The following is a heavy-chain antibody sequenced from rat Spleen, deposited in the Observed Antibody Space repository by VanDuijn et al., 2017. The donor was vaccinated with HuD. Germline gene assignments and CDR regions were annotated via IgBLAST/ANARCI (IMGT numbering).Heavy chain of an antibody. Sequence: EVQLVESGGGLVQPGRSMLLSCAASGFSFSDCDMAWVRQAPTKGLEWVASITYDGRTHYPDSVKGRFTISRDIAKSTLFLQMNSLKSEDTATYYCARREYGGFFGYFDYWGQGVMVTVSS. CDR1: GFSFSDCD. J-gene: IGHJ2*01. CDR3: ARREYGGFFGYFDY. V-gene: IGHV5-22*01. CDR2: ITYDGRT. D-gene: IGHD1-11*01.